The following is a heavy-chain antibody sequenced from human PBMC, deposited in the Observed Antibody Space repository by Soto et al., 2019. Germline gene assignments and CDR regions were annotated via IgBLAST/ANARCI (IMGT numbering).Heavy chain of an antibody. Sequence: EVQLVESGGGLVQPGRSLRLSCAASGFTFDDYAMHWVRQAPGKGLEWVSVISWSSGSIGYADSVKGRFTISRDNAKNSLYLQMNSLRPEDTALYYCVKDSRCNNYWYFDVWGRGTLVTVSS. CDR3: VKDSRCNNYWYFDV. J-gene: IGHJ2*01. CDR1: GFTFDDYA. CDR2: ISWSSGSI. V-gene: IGHV3-9*01. D-gene: IGHD3-10*01.